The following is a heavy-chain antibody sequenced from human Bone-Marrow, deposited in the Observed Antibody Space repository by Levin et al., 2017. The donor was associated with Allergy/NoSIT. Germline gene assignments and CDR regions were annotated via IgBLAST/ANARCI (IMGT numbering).Heavy chain of an antibody. J-gene: IGHJ4*02. V-gene: IGHV4-39*07. D-gene: IGHD6-19*01. CDR2: IHYSGTT. Sequence: SETLSLTCTVSGGSISSISYYWGWIRQPPGKGLEWIGSIHYSGTTYYNPSLKSRVTISVDTSKNQFSLKLNSVTAADSAVYYCASDKPGMSVAGSLARYFDYWGQGTLVTVSS. CDR1: GGSISSISYY. CDR3: ASDKPGMSVAGSLARYFDY.